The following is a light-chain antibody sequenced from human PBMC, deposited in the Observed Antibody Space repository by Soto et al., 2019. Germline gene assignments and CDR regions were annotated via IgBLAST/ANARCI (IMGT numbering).Light chain of an antibody. J-gene: IGLJ2*01. Sequence: QSMLTQPPSMSGTPGQRVTISCSGSSSNIGSYTVSWYQQLPGTAPKFLIYSNDQRPSGVPDRFSGSKSGTSASLAISGLQSEDEATYYCAAWDDSLSGIVVFGGGTKLTVL. CDR2: SND. V-gene: IGLV1-44*01. CDR3: AAWDDSLSGIVV. CDR1: SSNIGSYT.